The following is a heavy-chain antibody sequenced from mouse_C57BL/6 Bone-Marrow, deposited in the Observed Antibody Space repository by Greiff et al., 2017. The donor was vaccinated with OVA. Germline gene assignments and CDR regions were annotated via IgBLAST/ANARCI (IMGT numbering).Heavy chain of an antibody. CDR2: IYPGGGYT. J-gene: IGHJ3*01. D-gene: IGHD2-3*01. Sequence: VQLVESGAELVRPGTSVKMSCKASGYTFTNYWIGWAKQRPGHGLEWIGDIYPGGGYTNYNEKFKGKATLTADKSSSTAYMQFSSLTSEDSAIYYCARKEGYSAWFAYWGQGTLVTVSA. V-gene: IGHV1-63*01. CDR3: ARKEGYSAWFAY. CDR1: GYTFTNYW.